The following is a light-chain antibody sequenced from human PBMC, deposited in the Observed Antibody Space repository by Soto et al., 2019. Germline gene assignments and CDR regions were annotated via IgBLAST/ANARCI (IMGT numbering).Light chain of an antibody. V-gene: IGKV3-15*01. CDR2: GAS. CDR3: QQYNYWPT. Sequence: EIVMTQSPATLSVSPGERATLSCRASQSVSSNLAWYQQKPGQAPRLLIYGASTRATGIPARFSGSGSGTEFTLTIASLQSEEFAVYYCQQYNYWPTFGQGTKVEIK. CDR1: QSVSSN. J-gene: IGKJ1*01.